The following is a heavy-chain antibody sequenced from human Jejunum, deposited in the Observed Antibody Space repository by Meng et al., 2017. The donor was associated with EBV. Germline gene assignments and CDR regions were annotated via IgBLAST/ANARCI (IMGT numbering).Heavy chain of an antibody. V-gene: IGHV4-4*02. Sequence: VHWLESGPGLVKPSGTLSLTCGVSGDSIISTDTWWSWVRQPPGKGLEWIGEIFHAGNTNYNPSLKSQVTMSVDTSKNQFSLNLSSVTAADSAVYYCARGSHYTWDVWGQGTLVTVSS. CDR2: IFHAGNT. D-gene: IGHD3-16*01. CDR3: ARGSHYTWDV. J-gene: IGHJ4*02. CDR1: GDSIISTDTW.